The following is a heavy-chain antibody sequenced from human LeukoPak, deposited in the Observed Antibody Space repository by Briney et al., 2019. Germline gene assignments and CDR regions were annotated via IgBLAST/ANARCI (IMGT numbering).Heavy chain of an antibody. CDR2: ISDYNGNT. D-gene: IGHD4-11*01. V-gene: IGHV1-18*01. Sequence: ASVKVSCKASGYTFTSYGISWVRQAPGQGLEWMGWISDYNGNTNYAQKLQGRVTMTTDTSTSTAYMELRSLRSDDTAVYYCARDLYRDTLPVSWFDPWGQGTLVTVSS. CDR3: ARDLYRDTLPVSWFDP. J-gene: IGHJ5*02. CDR1: GYTFTSYG.